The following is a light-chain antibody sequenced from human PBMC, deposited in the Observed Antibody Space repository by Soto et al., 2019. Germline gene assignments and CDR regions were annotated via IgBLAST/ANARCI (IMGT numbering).Light chain of an antibody. CDR3: MPGIHWPGT. V-gene: IGKV2-30*01. J-gene: IGKJ1*01. CDR1: QSLVYSDGYTY. Sequence: DVVMTQSPLSLPVTLGQPASISCRSSQSLVYSDGYTYLNWYQQRPGQSPRRLSYRVSDRDSGVPDRFSGSGSGTDFTLKISRVEGEDVGVYYCMPGIHWPGTFGQGTKVEIK. CDR2: RVS.